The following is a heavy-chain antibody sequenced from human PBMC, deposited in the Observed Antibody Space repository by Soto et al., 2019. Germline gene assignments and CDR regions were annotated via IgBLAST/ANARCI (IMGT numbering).Heavy chain of an antibody. CDR3: ASPGVVGATSPPSF. CDR1: GYTFTSYG. Sequence: GASVKVSCKASGYTFTSYGISWVRQAPGQGLEWMGWIIPIFGTANYAQKFQGRVTITADESTSTAYMELSSLRSEDTAVYYCASPGVVGATSPPSFWGQGTLVTVSS. D-gene: IGHD1-26*01. J-gene: IGHJ4*02. V-gene: IGHV1-69*13. CDR2: IIPIFGTA.